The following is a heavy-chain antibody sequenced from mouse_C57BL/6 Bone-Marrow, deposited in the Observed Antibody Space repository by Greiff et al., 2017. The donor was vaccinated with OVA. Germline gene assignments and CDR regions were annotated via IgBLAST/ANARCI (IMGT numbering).Heavy chain of an antibody. V-gene: IGHV1-69*01. Sequence: QVQLQQPGAELVMPGASVKLSCKASGYTFTSYWMHWVKQRPGQGLEWIGEIDPSDSYTNYNQKFKGKSTLTVDKSSSTAYMQLSSLTSEDSAVYDCARYYGSKDYYAMDYWGQGTSVTVSS. CDR2: IDPSDSYT. CDR1: GYTFTSYW. CDR3: ARYYGSKDYYAMDY. J-gene: IGHJ4*01. D-gene: IGHD1-1*01.